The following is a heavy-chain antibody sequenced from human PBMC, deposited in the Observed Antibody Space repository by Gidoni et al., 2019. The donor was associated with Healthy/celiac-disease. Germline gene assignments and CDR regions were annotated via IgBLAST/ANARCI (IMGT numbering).Heavy chain of an antibody. Sequence: QVQLVASGGGGVQPGRSLRLSCAASGFTFSSYAMHWVRQAPGKGLEWVAVISYDGSKKYYADSVKGRFTISRDNSKNTLYLQMNSLRAEDTAVYYCARDGTYYDFWSGYRGDNYYYGMDVWGQGTTVTVSS. CDR1: GFTFSSYA. J-gene: IGHJ6*02. CDR3: ARDGTYYDFWSGYRGDNYYYGMDV. CDR2: ISYDGSKK. V-gene: IGHV3-30*01. D-gene: IGHD3-3*01.